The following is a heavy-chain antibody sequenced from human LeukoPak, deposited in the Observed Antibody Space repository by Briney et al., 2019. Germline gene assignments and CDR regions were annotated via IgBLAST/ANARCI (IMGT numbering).Heavy chain of an antibody. V-gene: IGHV3-23*01. CDR3: AKLPDYGDYVFADY. CDR1: GFTFSSYA. D-gene: IGHD4-17*01. Sequence: PGGSLRLSCAASGFTFSSYAMSWVRQAPGKGLEWVAAVSGGGGGTYYADSVKGRFTISRDTSKNTLYLQMSSLRAEDTAVYYCAKLPDYGDYVFADYWGQGTLVTVSS. J-gene: IGHJ4*02. CDR2: VSGGGGGT.